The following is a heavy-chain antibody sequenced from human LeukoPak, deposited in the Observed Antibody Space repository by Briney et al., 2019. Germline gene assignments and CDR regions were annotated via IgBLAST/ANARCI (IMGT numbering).Heavy chain of an antibody. Sequence: GGSLRLSCAASGFTFSSHGMHWVRQAPGKGLEWVAIISSDGSDKYYADSVKGRFTISRDNSKNTLYLQMSSLRAEDTAVYYCARDRDYDSIGHDAFDIWGQGTMVTVSS. V-gene: IGHV3-30*03. J-gene: IGHJ3*02. CDR2: ISSDGSDK. D-gene: IGHD3-22*01. CDR1: GFTFSSHG. CDR3: ARDRDYDSIGHDAFDI.